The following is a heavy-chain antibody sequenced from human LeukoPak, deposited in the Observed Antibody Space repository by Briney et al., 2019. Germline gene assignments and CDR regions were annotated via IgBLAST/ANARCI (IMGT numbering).Heavy chain of an antibody. CDR2: LNSDGTST. CDR3: ARKGSGNYYVDY. D-gene: IGHD1-26*01. J-gene: IGHJ4*02. Sequence: GGSLRLSCAASGFTFSSYWMHWVRQAPGKGLVWVSLLNSDGTSTFYADSVRGRFTISRDNAKNTLYLQMNSLRAEDTAVYYCARKGSGNYYVDYWGQGTLVTVSS. CDR1: GFTFSSYW. V-gene: IGHV3-74*01.